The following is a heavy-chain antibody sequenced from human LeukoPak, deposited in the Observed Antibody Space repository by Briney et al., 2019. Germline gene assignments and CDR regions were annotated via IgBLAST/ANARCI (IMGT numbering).Heavy chain of an antibody. CDR2: ISAYNGNT. CDR1: GYTFTSYG. D-gene: IGHD3-10*01. Sequence: ASVKASCKASGYTFTSYGISWVRQAPGQGLEWMGWISAYNGNTNYAQKLQGRVTMTTDTSTSTAYMELRSLRSDDTAVYYCARDFPRSGSYYSGMDVWGKGTTVTVSS. J-gene: IGHJ6*04. V-gene: IGHV1-18*04. CDR3: ARDFPRSGSYYSGMDV.